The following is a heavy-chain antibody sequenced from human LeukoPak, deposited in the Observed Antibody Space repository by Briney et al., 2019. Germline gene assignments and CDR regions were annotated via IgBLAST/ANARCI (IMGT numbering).Heavy chain of an antibody. CDR3: AKYSRQQLPFDY. CDR1: GFTFSSYA. CDR2: ISGSGGST. D-gene: IGHD6-13*01. Sequence: GGSLRLSCAASGFTFSSYAMSWARQAPGKGLEWVSAISGSGGSTYYADSVKGRFTISRDNSKNTLYLQMNSLRAEDTVVYYCAKYSRQQLPFDYWGQGTLVTVSS. J-gene: IGHJ4*02. V-gene: IGHV3-23*01.